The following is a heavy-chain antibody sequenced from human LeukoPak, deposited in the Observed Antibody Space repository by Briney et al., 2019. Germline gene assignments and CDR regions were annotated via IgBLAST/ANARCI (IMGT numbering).Heavy chain of an antibody. D-gene: IGHD1-20*01. CDR3: ARGVINWNDGYYFDY. V-gene: IGHV4-4*07. J-gene: IGHJ4*02. CDR2: IYTSGST. CDR1: GGSISSYY. Sequence: SETLSLTCTVSGGSISSYYWSWIRQPAGKGLEWIGRIYTSGSTNYNPSLKSRVTMSVDTSKNQFSLKLSSVTAADTAVYYCARGVINWNDGYYFDYWGQGTLVTVSS.